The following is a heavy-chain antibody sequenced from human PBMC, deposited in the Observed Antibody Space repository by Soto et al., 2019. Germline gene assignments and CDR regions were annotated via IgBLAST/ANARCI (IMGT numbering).Heavy chain of an antibody. CDR3: ARGDSSGWYGLYDY. CDR1: GGSISSGDYY. V-gene: IGHV4-30-4*02. Sequence: SETLSLTCTVFGGSISSGDYYWCWIRQPPGKGLEWIGYIYYSGSTYYNPSLKSRVTISVDTSKNQFSLKLSSVTAADTAVYYCARGDSSGWYGLYDYWGQGTLVTVSS. J-gene: IGHJ4*02. D-gene: IGHD6-19*01. CDR2: IYYSGST.